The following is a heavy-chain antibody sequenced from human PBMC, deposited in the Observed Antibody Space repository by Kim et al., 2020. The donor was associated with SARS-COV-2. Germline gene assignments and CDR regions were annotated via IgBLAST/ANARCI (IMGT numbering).Heavy chain of an antibody. V-gene: IGHV3-48*03. Sequence: AESVEGRFAIFRDNARNSLFLQMNSLRVEDTAIYYCTRDNPAVADFDSWGQGTLVTVSS. CDR3: TRDNPAVADFDS. D-gene: IGHD2-15*01. J-gene: IGHJ4*02.